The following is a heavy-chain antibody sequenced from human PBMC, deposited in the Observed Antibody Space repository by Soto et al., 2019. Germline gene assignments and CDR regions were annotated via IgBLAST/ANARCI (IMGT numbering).Heavy chain of an antibody. CDR3: ARDPLDFWSGYTPYYFDY. Sequence: QVQLVESGGGVVQPGRSLRLSCAASGFTFSSYGMHWVRQAPGKGLEWVAVIWYDGSNKYYADSVKGRFTISRDNSKNTLILQMNTLGAEDTAVYYCARDPLDFWSGYTPYYFDYWGQGTLVTVSS. CDR2: IWYDGSNK. D-gene: IGHD3-3*01. J-gene: IGHJ4*02. CDR1: GFTFSSYG. V-gene: IGHV3-33*01.